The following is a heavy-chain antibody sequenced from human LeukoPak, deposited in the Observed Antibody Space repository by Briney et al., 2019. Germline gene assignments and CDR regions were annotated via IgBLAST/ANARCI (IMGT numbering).Heavy chain of an antibody. Sequence: GGSLRLSCAASGFTFSSYGMHWVRQAPGKGLEWVAVICYDGSNKYYADSVKGRFTISRDNSKNTLYLQMNSLRAEDTAVYYCARDADEYCSSTTCRGGSFDIWGQGTMVTVSS. CDR2: ICYDGSNK. CDR1: GFTFSSYG. J-gene: IGHJ3*02. D-gene: IGHD2-2*01. V-gene: IGHV3-33*01. CDR3: ARDADEYCSSTTCRGGSFDI.